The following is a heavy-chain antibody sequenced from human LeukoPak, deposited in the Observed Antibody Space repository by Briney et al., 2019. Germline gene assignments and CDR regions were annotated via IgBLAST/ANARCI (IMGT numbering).Heavy chain of an antibody. V-gene: IGHV3-48*03. D-gene: IGHD4-17*01. Sequence: GGSLRLSCAASGFTFSSYEMNWVRQAPGKGLEWVSYISSSGSTIYYADSVKGRFAISRDNAKNSLYLQMNSLRAEDTAVYYCARDNGDYSFDYWGQGTLVTVSS. CDR2: ISSSGSTI. J-gene: IGHJ4*02. CDR3: ARDNGDYSFDY. CDR1: GFTFSSYE.